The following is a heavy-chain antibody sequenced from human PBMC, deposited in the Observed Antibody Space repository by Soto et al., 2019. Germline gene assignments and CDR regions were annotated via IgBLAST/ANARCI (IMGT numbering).Heavy chain of an antibody. J-gene: IGHJ6*03. CDR2: IYYSGST. Sequence: SKTLSLACTVSGGSISSYYWSWIRQPPGKGLEWIGYIYYSGSTNYNPSLKSRVTISVDTSKNPFSLKLSSVTAADTAVYYCARSLTTVADYYYYYMDVWGKGTTVTVSS. CDR1: GGSISSYY. CDR3: ARSLTTVADYYYYYMDV. D-gene: IGHD4-4*01. V-gene: IGHV4-59*08.